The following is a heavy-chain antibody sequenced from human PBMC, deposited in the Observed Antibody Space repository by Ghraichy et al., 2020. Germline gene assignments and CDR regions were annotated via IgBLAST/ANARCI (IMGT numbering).Heavy chain of an antibody. V-gene: IGHV4-30-2*01. CDR2: IYQSGST. J-gene: IGHJ3*02. CDR1: GGSINSGSFS. Sequence: SETLSLTCTVSGGSINSGSFSWSWIRQPPGKGLEGIVYIYQSGSTYYNPSLKSRVTISLDDSKNQFSLRLTSVTAADTAVYYCARAPYDDDGFYDDGFDIWGQGTMFTVSS. D-gene: IGHD3-22*01. CDR3: ARAPYDDDGFYDDGFDI.